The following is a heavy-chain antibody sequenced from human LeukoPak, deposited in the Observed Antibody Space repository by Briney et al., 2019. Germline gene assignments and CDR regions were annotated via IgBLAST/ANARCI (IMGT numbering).Heavy chain of an antibody. CDR3: AREGCSGGSCYSRNWFDP. CDR1: GFTFSSYS. D-gene: IGHD2-15*01. Sequence: PGGSLRLSCAASGFTFSSYSMNWVRQAPGKGLEWVSSICSSSSYIYYADSVKGRFTISRDNAKNSLYLQMNSLRAEDTAVYYCAREGCSGGSCYSRNWFDPWGQGTLVTVSS. CDR2: ICSSSSYI. V-gene: IGHV3-21*01. J-gene: IGHJ5*02.